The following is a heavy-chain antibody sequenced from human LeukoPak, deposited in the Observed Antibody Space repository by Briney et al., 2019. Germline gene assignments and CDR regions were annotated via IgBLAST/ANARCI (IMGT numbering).Heavy chain of an antibody. CDR2: ISRNSYT. D-gene: IGHD6-13*01. CDR3: ARMGIAAVGAYYFDY. Sequence: GGSLRLSCAASGFTFSDYYMSWIRQAPGKGLEWVSYISRNSYTNYADSVKGPFTISRDNAKNSLYLQMASLRAEDTAVYYCARMGIAAVGAYYFDYWGQGTLVAVSS. CDR1: GFTFSDYY. V-gene: IGHV3-11*06. J-gene: IGHJ4*02.